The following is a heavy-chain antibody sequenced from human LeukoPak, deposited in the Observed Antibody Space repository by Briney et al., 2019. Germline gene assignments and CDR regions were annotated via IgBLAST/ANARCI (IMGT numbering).Heavy chain of an antibody. CDR1: GFTFSSYA. CDR3: ARGTALIGALVGATSSFDY. J-gene: IGHJ4*02. CDR2: ISSNGGST. V-gene: IGHV3-64*01. D-gene: IGHD1-26*01. Sequence: GGPLRLSCAASGFTFSSYAMHWVRQAPGKGLEYVSAISSNGGSTYYANSVKGRFTISRDNSKNTLYLQMGSLRAEDMAVYYCARGTALIGALVGATSSFDYWGQGTLVTVSS.